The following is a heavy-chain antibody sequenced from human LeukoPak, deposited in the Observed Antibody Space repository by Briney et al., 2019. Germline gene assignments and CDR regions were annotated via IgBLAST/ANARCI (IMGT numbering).Heavy chain of an antibody. Sequence: SETLSLTCAVSGYSISSGYYWGWIRQPPGKGLEWIGSIYHSGSTYYNPSLKSRVTISVDTSKNQFSLKLGSVTAADTAVYYCARGDIYYGSGSYYKGRWFDPWGQGTLVTVSS. V-gene: IGHV4-38-2*01. CDR1: GYSISSGYY. CDR3: ARGDIYYGSGSYYKGRWFDP. D-gene: IGHD3-10*01. CDR2: IYHSGST. J-gene: IGHJ5*02.